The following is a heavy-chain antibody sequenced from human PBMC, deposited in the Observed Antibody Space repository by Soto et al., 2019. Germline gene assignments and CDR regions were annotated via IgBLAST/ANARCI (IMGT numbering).Heavy chain of an antibody. J-gene: IGHJ4*02. CDR2: ITPLFGTP. D-gene: IGHD3-22*01. V-gene: IGHV1-69*13. CDR1: GGTFNKYA. CDR3: ARQFDYDTSGYYYAY. Sequence: SVKVSCKASGGTFNKYAIDWVRQAPGQGLEWMGGITPLFGTPNYAQRFQGRVTISADEVTSTAYMELRSLRSDDTGGYYCARQFDYDTSGYYYAYWGQGTLVTVSS.